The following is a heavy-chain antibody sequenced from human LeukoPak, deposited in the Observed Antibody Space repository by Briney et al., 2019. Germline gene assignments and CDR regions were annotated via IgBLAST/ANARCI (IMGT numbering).Heavy chain of an antibody. V-gene: IGHV4-34*09. CDR1: GGSFSGYY. CDR2: INHSGST. Sequence: SETMSLTCAVYGGSFSGYYWSWIRQPPGKGLEWIGEINHSGSTNYNPSLKSRVTISVDTSKNQFSLKLSSVTAADTAVYYCAREGLGTVNDAFDIWGQGTMVTVSS. J-gene: IGHJ3*02. D-gene: IGHD7-27*01. CDR3: AREGLGTVNDAFDI.